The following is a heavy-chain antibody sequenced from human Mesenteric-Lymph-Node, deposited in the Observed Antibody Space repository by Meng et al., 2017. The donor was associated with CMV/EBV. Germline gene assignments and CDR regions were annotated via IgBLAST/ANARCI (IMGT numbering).Heavy chain of an antibody. Sequence: GESLKISCAASGFTFSSYSMNWVRQAPGKGLEWVSSISSSSSYIYYADSVKGRFTISRDNSKNTLYLQLNSLRAEDTAVYYCARTLVPSATYYYYGMDVWGQGTTVTVSS. CDR3: ARTLVPSATYYYYGMDV. V-gene: IGHV3-21*01. D-gene: IGHD2-2*01. J-gene: IGHJ6*02. CDR2: ISSSSSYI. CDR1: GFTFSSYS.